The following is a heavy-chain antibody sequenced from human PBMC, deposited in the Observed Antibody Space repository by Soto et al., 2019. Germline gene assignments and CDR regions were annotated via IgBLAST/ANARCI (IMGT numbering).Heavy chain of an antibody. V-gene: IGHV1-18*01. Sequence: QVQLVQSGAEVKKPGASVKVSCKASGYTFTSYGISWVRQAPGQGLEWMGWISAYNGNTNYAQKLQGRVTMTTDTSTSTVDVGLRRPTSEDTPVYCLARELIVRASPPFYFDSWGQGALGSVSS. D-gene: IGHD1-26*01. CDR1: GYTFTSYG. J-gene: IGHJ4*02. CDR3: ARELIVRASPPFYFDS. CDR2: ISAYNGNT.